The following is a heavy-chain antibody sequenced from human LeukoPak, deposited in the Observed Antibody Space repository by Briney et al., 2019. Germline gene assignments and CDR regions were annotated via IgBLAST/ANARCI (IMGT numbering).Heavy chain of an antibody. CDR3: AREGYRSSWYAAYYYYMDV. Sequence: PSETLSLTCTVSGGSISSYYWSWIRQPAGKGLEWIGRIYTSGSTNYNPSLKSRVTMSVDTSKNQFSLKLSSVTAADTAVYYCAREGYRSSWYAAYYYYMDVWGKGTTVTVSS. CDR1: GGSISSYY. V-gene: IGHV4-4*07. CDR2: IYTSGST. D-gene: IGHD6-13*01. J-gene: IGHJ6*03.